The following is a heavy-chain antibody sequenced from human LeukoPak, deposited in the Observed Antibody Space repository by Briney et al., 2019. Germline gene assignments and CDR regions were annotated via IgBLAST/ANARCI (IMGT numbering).Heavy chain of an antibody. CDR1: GGSISSGGYY. CDR2: IYYSGST. Sequence: SQTLSLTCTVSGGSISSGGYYWSWIRQHPGKGLEWIGYIYYSGSTYYNPSLKSRVTISVDTSKNQFSLKLSSVTAADTAVYYCARIGRSGFVLDVWGQGTTVTVSS. V-gene: IGHV4-31*03. J-gene: IGHJ6*02. CDR3: ARIGRSGFVLDV. D-gene: IGHD3-10*01.